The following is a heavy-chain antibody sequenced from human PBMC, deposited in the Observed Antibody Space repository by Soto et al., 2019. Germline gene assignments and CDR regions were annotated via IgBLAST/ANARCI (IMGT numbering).Heavy chain of an antibody. V-gene: IGHV4-59*01. CDR3: ARRPRMTGDPYDAFDI. J-gene: IGHJ3*02. CDR1: GGSISSYY. Sequence: PSETLSLTCTVSGGSISSYYWSWIRQPPGKGLEWIGYIYYSGSTNYNPSLKSRVTISVDTSKNQFSLKLSSVTAADTAVYYCARRPRMTGDPYDAFDIWGQGTMVTVSS. CDR2: IYYSGST. D-gene: IGHD3-9*01.